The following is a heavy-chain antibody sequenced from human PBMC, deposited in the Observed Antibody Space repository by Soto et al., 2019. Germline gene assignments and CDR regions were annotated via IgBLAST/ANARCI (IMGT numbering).Heavy chain of an antibody. D-gene: IGHD2-15*01. J-gene: IGHJ5*02. CDR3: ARGSGEFDG. V-gene: IGHV4-34*01. Sequence: SETLSLTCAVYGESLSGNYCNWLRQPPGKGLEWIGEINHSGNTNYNPSLRSRVTISIDTSKNQLSLNLRSVSAADTAVYYCARGSGEFDGWGRRTPGTVSS. CDR2: INHSGNT. CDR1: GESLSGNY.